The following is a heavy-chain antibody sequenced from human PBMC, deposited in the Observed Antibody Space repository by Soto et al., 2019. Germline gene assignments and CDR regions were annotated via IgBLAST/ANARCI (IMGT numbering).Heavy chain of an antibody. CDR1: GGTFSSYA. CDR3: ARNLLLLRFLEWSYLDY. V-gene: IGHV1-69*06. Sequence: GASVKVSCKASGGTFSSYAISWVRQAPGQGLEWMGGIIPIFGTANYAQKFQGRVTITADKSTSTAYMELSSLRSEDTAVYYCARNLLLLRFLEWSYLDYWGQGTLVTVSS. D-gene: IGHD3-3*01. CDR2: IIPIFGTA. J-gene: IGHJ4*02.